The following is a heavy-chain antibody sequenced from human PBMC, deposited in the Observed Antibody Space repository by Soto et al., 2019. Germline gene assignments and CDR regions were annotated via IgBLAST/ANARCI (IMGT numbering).Heavy chain of an antibody. D-gene: IGHD6-19*01. J-gene: IGHJ6*03. CDR3: ARHGVEVAGTDYYYYYMDV. CDR2: IDPSDSYT. CDR1: GYSFTSYW. Sequence: GESLKISCKGSGYSFTSYWISWVRQMPGKGLEWMGRIDPSDSYTNYSPSFQGHVTISADKSISTAYLQWSSLKASDTAMYYCARHGVEVAGTDYYYYYMDVWGKGTTVTVSS. V-gene: IGHV5-10-1*01.